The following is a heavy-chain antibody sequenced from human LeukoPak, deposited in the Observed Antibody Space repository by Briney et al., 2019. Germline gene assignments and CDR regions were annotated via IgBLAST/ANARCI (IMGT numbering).Heavy chain of an antibody. D-gene: IGHD3-10*01. V-gene: IGHV3-23*01. CDR1: GFTFSSYA. Sequence: GGSLRLSCAASGFTFSSYAMSWVRQAPGKGLEWVSAISGSGGSTYYADSVKGRFTISRDNSKNTPYLQMNSLRAEDTAVYYCAKSRERLLWFGELLSDCDYWGQGTLVTVSS. CDR2: ISGSGGST. CDR3: AKSRERLLWFGELLSDCDY. J-gene: IGHJ4*02.